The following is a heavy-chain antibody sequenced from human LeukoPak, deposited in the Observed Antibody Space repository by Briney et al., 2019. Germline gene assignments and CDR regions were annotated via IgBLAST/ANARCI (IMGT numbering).Heavy chain of an antibody. J-gene: IGHJ4*02. CDR3: ARYLRGSHFDY. CDR2: IYYSEIT. V-gene: IGHV4-39*01. Sequence: PSETLSLTCTVSGGSISSSSYYWGWIRQPPGKGLQWIASIYYSEITYYNPSLKGRVTISVDTSKNQFSLNLSPVTAADTAVYYCARYLRGSHFDYWGQGTLVTVSS. D-gene: IGHD1-26*01. CDR1: GGSISSSSYY.